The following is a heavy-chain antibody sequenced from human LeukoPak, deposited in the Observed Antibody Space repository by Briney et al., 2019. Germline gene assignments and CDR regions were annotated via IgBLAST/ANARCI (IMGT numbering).Heavy chain of an antibody. CDR3: AAEVDH. CDR2: INPSGGTT. Sequence: ASVKVSCKASGYTFSNYYMHWVRQAPGQGLEGMGIINPSGGTTSYAQKFQGRVTMTRDTSTSTVYMELRSLRSEDTAVYYCAAEVDHWGQGTLVTVSS. V-gene: IGHV1-46*01. CDR1: GYTFSNYY. J-gene: IGHJ4*02.